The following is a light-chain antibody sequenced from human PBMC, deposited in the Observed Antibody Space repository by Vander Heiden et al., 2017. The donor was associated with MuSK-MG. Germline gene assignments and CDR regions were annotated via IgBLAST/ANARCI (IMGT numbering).Light chain of an antibody. CDR1: QGISSY. V-gene: IGKV1-8*01. Sequence: AIRMTQSPSSFSASTGDRVTITCRASQGISSYLAWYQQKPGKAPKLLIYAASTWQSGVPARFSGSGSGTDFTLTISCLQAEDFATYYCQQDDSYPITFGQGTRLEIK. J-gene: IGKJ5*01. CDR2: AAS. CDR3: QQDDSYPIT.